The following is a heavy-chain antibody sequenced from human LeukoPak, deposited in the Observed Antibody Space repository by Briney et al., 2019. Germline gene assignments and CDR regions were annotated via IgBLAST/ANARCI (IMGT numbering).Heavy chain of an antibody. J-gene: IGHJ3*02. V-gene: IGHV3-23*01. CDR2: IGGSGDTT. D-gene: IGHD2-2*01. Sequence: GGSLRLSCVDSGFSFSTYAMSWVRQAPGKGLEWVAAIGGSGDTTNYADSVRGRFTISRDNSKNTLYVQMNSLRVEDTAVYYCAKEGYCSSTSCHDAFDIWGQGTMATVSS. CDR3: AKEGYCSSTSCHDAFDI. CDR1: GFSFSTYA.